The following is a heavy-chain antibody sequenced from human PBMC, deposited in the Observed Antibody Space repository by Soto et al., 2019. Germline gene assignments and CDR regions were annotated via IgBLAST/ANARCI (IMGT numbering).Heavy chain of an antibody. J-gene: IGHJ4*02. Sequence: QVQLVESGGNMVQPGWSLTVSCAASGFTFNTFGMHWARQAPGKGLEWVAVISYDGSDEYSADSVKGRFTISRDNSMNTLSLQMNILSVDATGVYYCARGPYYGSGTLDFWGQGTLVTVSS. CDR1: GFTFNTFG. CDR3: ARGPYYGSGTLDF. D-gene: IGHD3-10*01. V-gene: IGHV3-30*03. CDR2: ISYDGSDE.